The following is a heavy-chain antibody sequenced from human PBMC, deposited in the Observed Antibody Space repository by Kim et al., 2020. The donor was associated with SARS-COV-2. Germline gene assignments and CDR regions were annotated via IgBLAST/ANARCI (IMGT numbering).Heavy chain of an antibody. V-gene: IGHV3-74*01. CDR2: TDNDGTTT. CDR1: EFTFRSNW. Sequence: GGSLRLSCADSEFTFRSNWMHWVRQAPGKGLVWVSRTDNDGTTTTYADFVKGRFTISRDNAKNTLYLQMNSLRAEDTAVYYCARVANSGWISWGQGTLVTVSS. J-gene: IGHJ4*02. D-gene: IGHD6-19*01. CDR3: ARVANSGWIS.